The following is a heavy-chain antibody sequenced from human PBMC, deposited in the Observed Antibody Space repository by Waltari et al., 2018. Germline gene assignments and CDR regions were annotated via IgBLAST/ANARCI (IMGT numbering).Heavy chain of an antibody. J-gene: IGHJ4*02. CDR3: ARAREMGDY. Sequence: EVQLVGSGGGLVHPGGSLRLSCAASGFTFSMHGMNWVRQAPGKGLECLSYISRSSGSIYYADSVKGRFTISRDNAKNSLYLQMNSLRDEDTAVYYCARAREMGDYWGQGTLVNVSS. CDR2: ISRSSGSI. V-gene: IGHV3-48*02. D-gene: IGHD1-26*01. CDR1: GFTFSMHG.